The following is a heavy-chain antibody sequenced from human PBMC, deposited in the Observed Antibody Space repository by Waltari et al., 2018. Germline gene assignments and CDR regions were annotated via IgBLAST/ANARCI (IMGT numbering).Heavy chain of an antibody. CDR3: ARGTYRRRGYGYGLDY. J-gene: IGHJ4*02. V-gene: IGHV1-8*01. CDR1: GYTFTSYD. D-gene: IGHD5-12*01. CDR2: MNPNSGNT. Sequence: QVQLVQSGAEVKKPGASVKVSCKASGYTFTSYDINRVRQATGQGLEWMGWMNPNSGNTGDAQKFQGRVTMTRNTSISTAYMELSSLRSEDTAVYYCARGTYRRRGYGYGLDYWGQGTLVTVSS.